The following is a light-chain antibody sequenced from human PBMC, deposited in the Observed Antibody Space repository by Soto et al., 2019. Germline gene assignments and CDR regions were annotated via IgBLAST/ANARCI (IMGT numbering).Light chain of an antibody. CDR3: MQSIQPPLT. V-gene: IGKV2D-29*01. J-gene: IGKJ4*01. CDR2: EVS. CDR1: QSRLYSDGRTY. Sequence: DIVMTQTPLSLSVMPGQPASISCRSSQSRLYSDGRTYLCWYLQKPGQPPHLLIYEVSNRFSGVPDRFSGSGSATDFTLKISRVEPEDVGVYYCMQSIQPPLTFGGGTKAEIK.